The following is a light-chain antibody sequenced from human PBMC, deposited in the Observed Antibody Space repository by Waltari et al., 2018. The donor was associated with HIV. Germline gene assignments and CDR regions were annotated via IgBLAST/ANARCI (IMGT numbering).Light chain of an antibody. CDR1: QSISFY. Sequence: DIQMTQSPSSLSASVGDTITIACRASQSISFYLNWYQVKPGKVPKLLISRAFNLESGAPSRFTGSGSGTEFTLTLNSLQPDDFATYYCQQSYSPPRNFGPGTEVEVK. V-gene: IGKV1-39*01. CDR2: RAF. J-gene: IGKJ3*01. CDR3: QQSYSPPRN.